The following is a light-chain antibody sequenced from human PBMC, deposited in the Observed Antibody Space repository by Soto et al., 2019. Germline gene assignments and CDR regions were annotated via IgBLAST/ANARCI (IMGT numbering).Light chain of an antibody. Sequence: EIVMTQSPATLSVSPGQRVTLSCRASQSFRGLLAWYQQKPGQAPRLLIYDAYNRATGIPPRFSGSGSGTDFTLTISRLEPEDFAVYYCQQYGSAPLTFGQGTKVDIK. CDR1: QSFRGL. J-gene: IGKJ1*01. V-gene: IGKV3-20*01. CDR2: DAY. CDR3: QQYGSAPLT.